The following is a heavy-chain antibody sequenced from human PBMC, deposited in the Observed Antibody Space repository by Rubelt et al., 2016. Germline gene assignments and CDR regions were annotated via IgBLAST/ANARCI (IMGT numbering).Heavy chain of an antibody. J-gene: IGHJ4*02. CDR2: IKRDGGDK. CDR3: AKSNYYDSSGYIDY. D-gene: IGHD3-22*01. V-gene: IGHV3-7*05. CDR1: GFTFGSYG. Sequence: EYGGGVVQPGRSLKLSCAASGFTFGSYGMHWVRQAPGKGLEWVASIKRDGGDKYYVDSVGGRFTISRDNAKNSLYLQMNSLRAEDTALYYCAKSNYYDSSGYIDYWGQGTLVTVSS.